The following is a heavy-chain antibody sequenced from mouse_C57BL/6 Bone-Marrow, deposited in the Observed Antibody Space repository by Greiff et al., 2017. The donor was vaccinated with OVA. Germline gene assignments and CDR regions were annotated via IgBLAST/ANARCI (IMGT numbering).Heavy chain of an antibody. CDR3: ARAYYDYDGSYYWYFDV. J-gene: IGHJ1*03. CDR2: ISDGGSYT. V-gene: IGHV5-4*03. D-gene: IGHD2-4*01. CDR1: GFTFSSYA. Sequence: EVKLMESGGGLVKPGGSLKLSCAASGFTFSSYAMSWVRQTPEKRLEWVATISDGGSYTYYPDNVKGRFTISRDNAKNNLYLQMSHLKSEDTAMYYCARAYYDYDGSYYWYFDVWGTGTTVTVSS.